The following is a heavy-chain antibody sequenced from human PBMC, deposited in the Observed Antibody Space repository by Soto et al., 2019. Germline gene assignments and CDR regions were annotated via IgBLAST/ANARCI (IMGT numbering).Heavy chain of an antibody. CDR3: AKDLYSTSSRSGSPFDH. V-gene: IGHV3-23*01. D-gene: IGHD6-6*01. Sequence: EVQLLESGGGLVQPGGSLRLSCAASGFTFTTYAMNWVRQAPGKGLEWVSAISISGGDTYYPNSVKGRFTVSRDNSKNTLYLQMNSLRADDTAVYYCAKDLYSTSSRSGSPFDHWGQGTLVTVSS. CDR1: GFTFTTYA. J-gene: IGHJ4*02. CDR2: ISISGGDT.